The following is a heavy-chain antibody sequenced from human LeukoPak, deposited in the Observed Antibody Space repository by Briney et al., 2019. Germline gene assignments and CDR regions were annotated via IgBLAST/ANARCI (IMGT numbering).Heavy chain of an antibody. Sequence: GGSLRLSCAASGFTFDDYGMSWVRQAPGKGLEWVSGINWNGDSTGYVDSVKGRFIISRDNAKNSLSLQMNSLRAEDTAVYYCTRDWTDTAMGLFDYWGQGTLVTVSS. CDR2: INWNGDST. CDR3: TRDWTDTAMGLFDY. J-gene: IGHJ4*02. V-gene: IGHV3-20*04. CDR1: GFTFDDYG. D-gene: IGHD5-18*01.